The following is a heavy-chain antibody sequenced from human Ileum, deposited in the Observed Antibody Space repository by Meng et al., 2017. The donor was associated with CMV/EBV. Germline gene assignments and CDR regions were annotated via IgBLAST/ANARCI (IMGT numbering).Heavy chain of an antibody. CDR1: GRYLIGADG. CDR2: IFHSGAT. CDR3: GDPPAGY. J-gene: IGHJ4*02. Sequence: NRSVTVVVCGRYLIGADGWNRVRQPPGGGLEWIGKIFHSGATNYNPSLKSRVTISIDNSKNQFSLKLTSVTAADTAVYFCGDPPAGYWGQGVLVTVSS. V-gene: IGHV4-4*01.